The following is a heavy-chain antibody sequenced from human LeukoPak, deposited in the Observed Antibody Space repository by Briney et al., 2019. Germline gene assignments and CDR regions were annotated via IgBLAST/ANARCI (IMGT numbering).Heavy chain of an antibody. J-gene: IGHJ5*02. Sequence: GGSLRLSCAAASGFTFSPYSMTWVRQAPGKGLEWVSTISGNGANTYYGDSVKGRFTISRDNSKNTLCLQMNSLRVDDTAVYYCAKGGVVNWLDPWGQGTLVTVSS. D-gene: IGHD3-22*01. V-gene: IGHV3-23*01. CDR2: ISGNGANT. CDR3: AKGGVVNWLDP. CDR1: GFTFSPYS.